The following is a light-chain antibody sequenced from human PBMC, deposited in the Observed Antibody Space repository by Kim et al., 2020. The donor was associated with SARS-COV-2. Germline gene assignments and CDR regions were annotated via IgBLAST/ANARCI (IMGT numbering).Light chain of an antibody. CDR1: KLGDKY. J-gene: IGLJ2*01. CDR3: QACDRSTVV. Sequence: SYELTQPPSVSVSPGQTASITCSGDKLGDKYASWYQQKPGQSPVVVIYQDTKRPSGIPERFSGSNSGNTATLTISGTQAMDEADYYCQACDRSTVVFGGGTQLTVL. V-gene: IGLV3-1*01. CDR2: QDT.